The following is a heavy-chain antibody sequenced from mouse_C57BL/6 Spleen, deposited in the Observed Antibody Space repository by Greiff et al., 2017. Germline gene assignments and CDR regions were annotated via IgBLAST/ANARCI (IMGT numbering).Heavy chain of an antibody. Sequence: QVQLQQSGPELVKPGASVKISCKASGYAFSSSWMNWVKQRPGKGLEWIGRIYPGDGDTNYNGKCKGKATLTADKSSSTAYMQHSSLTSEDSAVYFCARPSTGGFAYCGQGTLVTVSA. CDR1: GYAFSSSW. CDR2: IYPGDGDT. D-gene: IGHD4-1*01. V-gene: IGHV1-82*01. J-gene: IGHJ3*01. CDR3: ARPSTGGFAY.